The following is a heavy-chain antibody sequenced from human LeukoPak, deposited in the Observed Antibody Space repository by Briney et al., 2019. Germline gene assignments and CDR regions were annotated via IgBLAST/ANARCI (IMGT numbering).Heavy chain of an antibody. Sequence: PGGSLRLSCTASGFTFGDYAMSWFRQAPGKGLEWVGFIRSNAYGGTTESAASVKGRFTISRDDSKSIAYLQMNSLKTGDTAVYYCTRTQWDYYDSSGYYYYFDYWGQGTLVTVSS. CDR1: GFTFGDYA. CDR2: IRSNAYGGTT. V-gene: IGHV3-49*03. D-gene: IGHD3-22*01. CDR3: TRTQWDYYDSSGYYYYFDY. J-gene: IGHJ4*02.